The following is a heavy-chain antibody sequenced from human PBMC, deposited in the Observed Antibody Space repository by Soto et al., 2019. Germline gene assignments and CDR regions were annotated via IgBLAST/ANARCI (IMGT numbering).Heavy chain of an antibody. J-gene: IGHJ4*02. CDR1: GFTFSSYA. D-gene: IGHD5-18*01. CDR2: ISGSGGST. V-gene: IGHV3-23*01. Sequence: PGGSLRLSCAASGFTFSSYAMSWVRQAPGKGLEWVSAISGSGGSTYYADSVKGRFTISRDNSKNTLYLQMSSLRAEDTAVYYCPIDSQAWIQLPYDFVCLCQGNLLAVST. CDR3: PIDSQAWIQLPYDFVC.